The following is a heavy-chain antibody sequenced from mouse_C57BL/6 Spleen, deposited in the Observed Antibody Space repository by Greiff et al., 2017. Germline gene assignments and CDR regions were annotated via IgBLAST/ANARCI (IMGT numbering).Heavy chain of an antibody. CDR2: IDPENGDT. CDR3: TSAYSLFAY. J-gene: IGHJ3*01. CDR1: GFNIKDDY. D-gene: IGHD2-10*01. V-gene: IGHV14-4*01. Sequence: VQLQQSGAELVRPGASVKLSCTASGFNIKDDYMHWVKQRPEQGLEWIGWIDPENGDTEYASKFQGKATITADTSSNTAYLQRSSLTAEDTDVYYCTSAYSLFAYWGQGTLVTVSA.